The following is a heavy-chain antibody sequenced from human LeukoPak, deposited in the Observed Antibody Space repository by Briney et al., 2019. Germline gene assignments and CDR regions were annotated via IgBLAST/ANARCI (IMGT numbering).Heavy chain of an antibody. CDR2: INPNSGGT. CDR3: ARAGETGYSSSWFVDY. D-gene: IGHD6-13*01. V-gene: IGHV1-2*02. CDR1: GYTFTGYY. J-gene: IGHJ4*02. Sequence: GASVKVSCKASGYTFTGYYVHWVRQAPGQGLEWMGWINPNSGGTNYAQKFQGRVTMTRDTSISTAYMELSRLRSDDTAVYYCARAGETGYSSSWFVDYWGQGTLVTVSS.